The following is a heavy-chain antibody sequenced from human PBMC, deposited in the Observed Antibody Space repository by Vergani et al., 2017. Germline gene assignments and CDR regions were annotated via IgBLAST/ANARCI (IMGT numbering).Heavy chain of an antibody. V-gene: IGHV3-23*04. CDR3: AKVPGYDY. J-gene: IGHJ4*02. Sequence: EVQLVESGGGVVRPGGSLRLSCAASGFTFDDYAMHWVRQAPGKGLEWVSGISWNSGSGGSTYYADSVKGRFTISRDNSKNTLYLQMNSLRAEDTAVYYCAKVPGYDYWGQGTLVTVSS. D-gene: IGHD1-1*01. CDR2: ISWNSGSGGST. CDR1: GFTFDDYA.